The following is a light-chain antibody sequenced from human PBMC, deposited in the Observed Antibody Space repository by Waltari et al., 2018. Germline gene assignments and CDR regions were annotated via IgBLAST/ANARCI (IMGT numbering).Light chain of an antibody. CDR1: QSVLSSNKNY. V-gene: IGKV4-1*01. Sequence: DIVMTQSPDSLAVSLGERATINCKSSQSVLSSNKNYLAWYQQGPGQPPNLLIYWASTRESGXPDRXXGSGSGTXFXLTIXXXQAEDVAVYYCHQYHSSPWTFGQGTKVEIK. J-gene: IGKJ1*01. CDR2: WAS. CDR3: HQYHSSPWT.